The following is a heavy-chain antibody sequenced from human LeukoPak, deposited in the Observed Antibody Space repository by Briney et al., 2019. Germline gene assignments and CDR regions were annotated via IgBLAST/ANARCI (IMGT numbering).Heavy chain of an antibody. Sequence: SETLSLTCTVPGDSISSYYWSWIRQPAGKGLEWIGRVYVTGSTNLNPALQSRVTMSVDTSKNQFSLKLTSVTAADTAVYYCARDRQWLVDHWGEGTLVTVSS. CDR1: GDSISSYY. J-gene: IGHJ5*02. V-gene: IGHV4-4*07. D-gene: IGHD6-19*01. CDR3: ARDRQWLVDH. CDR2: VYVTGST.